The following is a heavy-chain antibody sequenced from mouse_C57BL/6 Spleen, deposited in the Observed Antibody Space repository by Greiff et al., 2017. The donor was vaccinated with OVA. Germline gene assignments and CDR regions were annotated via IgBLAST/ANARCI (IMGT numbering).Heavy chain of an antibody. Sequence: QVQLQQPGAELVKPGASVKLSCKASGYTFASYWMQWVKQRPGQGLEWIGEIDPSDSYTNYNQKFKGKATLTVDTSSSTAYMQLSSLTAEDSAVYYCARQGDYDASWFAYGGQGTLVTVSA. CDR1: GYTFASYW. J-gene: IGHJ3*01. CDR3: ARQGDYDASWFAY. V-gene: IGHV1-50*01. D-gene: IGHD2-4*01. CDR2: IDPSDSYT.